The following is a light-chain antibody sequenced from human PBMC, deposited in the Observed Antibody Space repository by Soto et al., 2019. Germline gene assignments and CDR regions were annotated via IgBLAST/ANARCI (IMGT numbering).Light chain of an antibody. CDR2: AAS. CDR1: QTVRNN. CDR3: QQYNNWSYT. J-gene: IGKJ3*01. Sequence: EFVLTQSPGTLSLSPGERATLSCRASQTVRNNYLAWYQQKPGQAPRLLIYAASTRATGIPVRFSASGSGTEFSLTSSSLLSEDFAVYYCQQYNNWSYTFGPGTKVEI. V-gene: IGKV3-15*01.